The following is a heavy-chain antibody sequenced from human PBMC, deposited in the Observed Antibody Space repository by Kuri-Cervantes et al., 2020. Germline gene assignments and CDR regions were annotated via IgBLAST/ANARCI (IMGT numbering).Heavy chain of an antibody. V-gene: IGHV3-73*01. Sequence: ETLSLTCAASGFTFSGSAMYWVRQASGKGLEWVGRIRSKVNSYATAYAASVKGRFTISRDDSKNTAYLQMNSLKTEDTAVYYCARIAAAGTSVGYFDYWGQGTLVTVSS. CDR3: ARIAAAGTSVGYFDY. CDR2: IRSKVNSYAT. CDR1: GFTFSGSA. J-gene: IGHJ4*02. D-gene: IGHD6-13*01.